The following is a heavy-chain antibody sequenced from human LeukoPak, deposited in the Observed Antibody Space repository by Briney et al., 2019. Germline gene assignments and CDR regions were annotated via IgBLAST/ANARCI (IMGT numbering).Heavy chain of an antibody. V-gene: IGHV4-30-4*01. CDR1: GGSISSGDYY. Sequence: SQTLSLTCTVSGGSISSGDYYWSWIRQPPGKGLEWIGYIYYSGSTYYNPSLKSRVTISVDTSKNQFSLKLSSVTAADTAVYYCARWDGIAAATDYWGQGTLVTVSS. J-gene: IGHJ4*02. CDR2: IYYSGST. D-gene: IGHD6-13*01. CDR3: ARWDGIAAATDY.